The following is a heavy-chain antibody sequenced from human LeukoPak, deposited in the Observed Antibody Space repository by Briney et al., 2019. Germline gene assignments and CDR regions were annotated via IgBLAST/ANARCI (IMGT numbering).Heavy chain of an antibody. CDR3: ARARRGYNWNAHWFDP. J-gene: IGHJ5*02. CDR1: GGSFSGYY. Sequence: SETLSLTCAVYGGSFSGYYWSWIRQPPGKGLEWIGEINHSGSTNYNPSLKSRVTISVDTSKNQFSLKLSSVTAADTAVYYCARARRGYNWNAHWFDPWGQGTLVTVSS. CDR2: INHSGST. D-gene: IGHD1-1*01. V-gene: IGHV4-34*01.